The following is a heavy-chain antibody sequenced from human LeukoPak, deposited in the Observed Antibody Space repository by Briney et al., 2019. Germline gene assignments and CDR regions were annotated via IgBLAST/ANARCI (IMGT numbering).Heavy chain of an antibody. J-gene: IGHJ4*02. Sequence: SETLSLTCAVYGGSFSGYYWSWIRQPPGKGLEWIGEINNSGSTNYSPSLKSRVTISVDTSKNQFSLKLSSLTAADTAVYYCARAGDSSGYCDSWGQGTLVTVSS. CDR2: INNSGST. V-gene: IGHV4-34*01. CDR3: ARAGDSSGYCDS. D-gene: IGHD3-22*01. CDR1: GGSFSGYY.